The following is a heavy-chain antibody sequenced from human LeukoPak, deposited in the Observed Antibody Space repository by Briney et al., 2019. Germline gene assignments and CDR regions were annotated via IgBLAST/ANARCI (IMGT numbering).Heavy chain of an antibody. J-gene: IGHJ4*02. V-gene: IGHV3-7*01. D-gene: IGHD6-19*01. CDR3: AREVVSGWYDY. CDR1: RFTFSSYW. CDR2: IRQDGSEK. Sequence: AGGSLRLSCAASRFTFSSYWMTWVRQAPGKGLEWVANIRQDGSEKYYVDSVKGRFTISRDNAKNSLFLRMNSLRAEDTAVYYCAREVVSGWYDYWGQGTLVTVSS.